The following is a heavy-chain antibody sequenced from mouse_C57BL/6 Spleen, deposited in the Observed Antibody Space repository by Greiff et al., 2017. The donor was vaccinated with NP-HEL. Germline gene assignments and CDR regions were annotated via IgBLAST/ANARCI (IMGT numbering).Heavy chain of an antibody. CDR2: ISYDGSN. CDR1: GYSITSGYY. V-gene: IGHV3-6*01. J-gene: IGHJ3*01. Sequence: VQLKESGPGLVKPSQSLSLTCSVTGYSITSGYYWNWIRQFPGNKLEWMGYISYDGSNNYNPSPKNRISITRDTSKNQFFLKLNSVTTEDTATYYCARDSGDYGSLTGTEGFAYWGQGTLVTVSA. CDR3: ARDSGDYGSLTGTEGFAY. D-gene: IGHD1-1*01.